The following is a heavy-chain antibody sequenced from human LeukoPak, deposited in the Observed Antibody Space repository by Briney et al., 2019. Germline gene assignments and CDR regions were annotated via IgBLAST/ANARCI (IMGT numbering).Heavy chain of an antibody. CDR3: ARGPLVRLPSSFDP. CDR2: MNPNSGNT. V-gene: IGHV1-8*01. CDR1: GYTFTSYD. J-gene: IGHJ5*02. Sequence: AASVKVSCKASGYTFTSYDINWVRQATGQGLEWMGWMNPNSGNTGSAQRFQGRVTMTRDTSRSTAYMELRSLTSEDTAVYYCARGPLVRLPSSFDPWGQGTLVTVSS. D-gene: IGHD3-16*02.